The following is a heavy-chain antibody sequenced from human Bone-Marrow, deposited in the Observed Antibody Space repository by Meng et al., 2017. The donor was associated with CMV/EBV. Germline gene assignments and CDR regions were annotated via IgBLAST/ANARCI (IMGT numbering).Heavy chain of an antibody. CDR3: ARAAAAAGTISYYGMDV. J-gene: IGHJ6*02. Sequence: ASVKVPCKASGYTFTSYGISWVRQAPGQGLEWMGWISAYNGNTNYAQKLQGRVTMTTDTSTSTAYMELRSLRSDDTAVYYCARAAAAAGTISYYGMDVWGQGTTVTVSS. V-gene: IGHV1-18*01. CDR1: GYTFTSYG. CDR2: ISAYNGNT. D-gene: IGHD6-13*01.